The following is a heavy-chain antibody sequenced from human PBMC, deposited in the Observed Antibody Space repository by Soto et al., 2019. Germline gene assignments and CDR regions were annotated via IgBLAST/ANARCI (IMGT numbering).Heavy chain of an antibody. J-gene: IGHJ6*02. V-gene: IGHV5-51*01. D-gene: IGHD6-13*01. Sequence: GESLKISCKGSGYSFTSYWIGWVRQMPGKGLEWMGIIYPGDSDTRYSPSFQGQVTISADKSISTAYLQWSSLKASDTAMYYCARNIAAAGEHYYYGMDVWGQGTTVTVPS. CDR3: ARNIAAAGEHYYYGMDV. CDR2: IYPGDSDT. CDR1: GYSFTSYW.